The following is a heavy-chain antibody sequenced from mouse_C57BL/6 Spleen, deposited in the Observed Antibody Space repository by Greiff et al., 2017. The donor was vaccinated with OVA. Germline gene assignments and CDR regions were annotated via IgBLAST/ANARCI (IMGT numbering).Heavy chain of an antibody. D-gene: IGHD2-4*01. V-gene: IGHV3-6*01. J-gene: IGHJ1*03. CDR2: ISYDGSN. Sequence: VQLKESGPGLVKPSQSLSLTCSVTGYSITSGYYWNWIRQFPGNKLEWMGYISYDGSNNYNPSLKNRISITRDTSKNQFFLKLNSVTTEDTATYYCARDKDYEWYFDVWGTGTTVTVSS. CDR1: GYSITSGYY. CDR3: ARDKDYEWYFDV.